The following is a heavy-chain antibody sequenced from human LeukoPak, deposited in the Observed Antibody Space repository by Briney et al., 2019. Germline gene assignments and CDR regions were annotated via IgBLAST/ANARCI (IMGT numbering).Heavy chain of an antibody. J-gene: IGHJ6*03. Sequence: GGSLRLSCAASGFTFSSYAMSWVRQAPGKGLEYVSAVSSNGGSTYYANSVKGRFTISRDNSKNTLYLQMGSLRGEDMAVYYCARGYDFWSGYYPRNYMDVWGKGTTVTVSS. V-gene: IGHV3-64*01. CDR2: VSSNGGST. CDR1: GFTFSSYA. D-gene: IGHD3-3*01. CDR3: ARGYDFWSGYYPRNYMDV.